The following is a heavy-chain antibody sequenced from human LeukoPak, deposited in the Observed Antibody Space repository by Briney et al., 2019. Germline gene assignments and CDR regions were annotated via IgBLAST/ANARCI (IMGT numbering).Heavy chain of an antibody. J-gene: IGHJ4*02. CDR3: ARGGLVRKTFDY. D-gene: IGHD3-10*01. CDR1: GGSFSGYY. V-gene: IGHV4-34*01. CDR2: INHSGST. Sequence: PLETLSLTCAVYGGSFSGYYWSWIRQPPGKGLEWIGEINHSGSTNYNPSLESRVTISVDTSKNQFSLKLSSVTAADTAVYYCARGGLVRKTFDYWGQGTLVTVSS.